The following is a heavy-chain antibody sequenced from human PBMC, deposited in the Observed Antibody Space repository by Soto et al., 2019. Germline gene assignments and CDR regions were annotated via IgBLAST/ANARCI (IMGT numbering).Heavy chain of an antibody. D-gene: IGHD3-9*01. CDR1: GFTFSRYG. J-gene: IGHJ5*02. V-gene: IGHV3-33*06. CDR2: IWNDGSKQ. CDR3: AKSGGDLLTGYSPNYFDR. Sequence: QVQLVESGGGVVQPGRSLRLSCVASGFTFSRYGMHWVRQAPGKGLEWVAVIWNDGSKQVYDDSVKGRFTISRDNSKNTLALQMSSLRAEDTAVYFCAKSGGDLLTGYSPNYFDRWGQGTLVTVSS.